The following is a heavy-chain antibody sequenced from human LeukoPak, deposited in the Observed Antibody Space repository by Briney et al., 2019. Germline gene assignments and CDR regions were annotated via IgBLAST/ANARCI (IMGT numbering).Heavy chain of an antibody. Sequence: ASVKVSCKASGSTFTDYFMHWVRQAPAQGLEWMGWINTNSGGTNYAHKFQGRVTMTRDTSISTAYLELSRLRSDDAAVYSCARDLRVGPTVFDYWWQGTLVTVSS. J-gene: IGHJ4*02. CDR2: INTNSGGT. CDR3: ARDLRVGPTVFDY. D-gene: IGHD1-26*01. CDR1: GSTFTDYF. V-gene: IGHV1-2*02.